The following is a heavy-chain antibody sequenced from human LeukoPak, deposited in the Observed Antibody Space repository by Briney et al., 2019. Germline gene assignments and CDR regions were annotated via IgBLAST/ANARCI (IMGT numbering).Heavy chain of an antibody. V-gene: IGHV3-33*01. J-gene: IGHJ4*02. CDR2: IWYDGSNK. CDR1: GFTFSSYG. CDR3: ARVTDSSGWYWYFDY. Sequence: GGSLRLSCAASGFTFSSYGTHWVRQAPGKGLEWVAVIWYDGSNKYYADSVKGRFTISRDNSKNTLYLQMNSLRAEDTAVYYCARVTDSSGWYWYFDYWGQGTLVTVSS. D-gene: IGHD6-19*01.